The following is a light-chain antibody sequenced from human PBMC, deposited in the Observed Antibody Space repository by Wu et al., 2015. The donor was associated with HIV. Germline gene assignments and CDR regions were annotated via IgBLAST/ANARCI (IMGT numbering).Light chain of an antibody. CDR1: QSVRTY. J-gene: IGKJ3*01. CDR3: QQYNNWPPT. Sequence: EIVLTQSPATLSLSPGERATLSCRASQSVRTYLAWYQQKPGQAPRLLISYASTRATGVPARFSGSGSETDFTLTISSLEPEDFAIHFCQQYNNWPPTFGPGTKVDIK. CDR2: YAS. V-gene: IGKV3-11*01.